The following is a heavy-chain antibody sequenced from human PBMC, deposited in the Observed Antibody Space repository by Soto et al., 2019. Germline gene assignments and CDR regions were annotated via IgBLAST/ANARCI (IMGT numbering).Heavy chain of an antibody. V-gene: IGHV3-11*01. J-gene: IGHJ5*02. Sequence: GGSLRLSCAASGFTFSAYYMSWIRQAPGKGLEWVSYISSSGSTTYYADSVKGRFTISRDNAKNSLYLQMNSLRAEDTAVYYCARGGAPGGWFDPWGQGTLVTVSS. CDR2: ISSSGSTT. CDR1: GFTFSAYY. D-gene: IGHD2-15*01. CDR3: ARGGAPGGWFDP.